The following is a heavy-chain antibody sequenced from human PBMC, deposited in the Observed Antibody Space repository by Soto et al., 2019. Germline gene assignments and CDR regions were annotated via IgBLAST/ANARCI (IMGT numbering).Heavy chain of an antibody. D-gene: IGHD5-12*01. J-gene: IGHJ3*01. CDR3: AHSYYSGYVSFFDF. V-gene: IGHV2-5*01. Sequence: QITLKESGPTLANPTQPLTLTCTFSGFSLSTSGVGVGWIRQPPGKALEWLALIYWYDDKRYSPSLKSMLTITNHTSKDLAVLTMTNMDPVDTATYYCAHSYYSGYVSFFDFWGQGTTFTVSS. CDR1: GFSLSTSGVG. CDR2: IYWYDDK.